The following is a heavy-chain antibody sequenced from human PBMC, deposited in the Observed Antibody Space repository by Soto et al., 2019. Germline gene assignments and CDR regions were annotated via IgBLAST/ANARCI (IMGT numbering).Heavy chain of an antibody. CDR2: TLHSGST. J-gene: IGHJ3*01. D-gene: IGHD2-2*01. CDR3: AHSPGCYRHDV. V-gene: IGHV4-4*02. Sequence: QVQLQESGPGLVKPSGTLSLTCAVSGDSISSSKWWTWVRQPPGKGLWRIGDTLHSGSTNYNPSPKSRIIISVAKSKNQFSLELTSGTASDTAASYCAHSPGCYRHDVWGQGTLVIVSP. CDR1: GDSISSSKW.